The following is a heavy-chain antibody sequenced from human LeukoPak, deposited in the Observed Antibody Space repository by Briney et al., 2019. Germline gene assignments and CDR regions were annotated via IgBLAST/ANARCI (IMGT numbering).Heavy chain of an antibody. CDR2: IYLDDSDI. Sequence: GESLKISCKGSGYSFTTYWIGWVRQMPGKGLEWMGNIYLDDSDIKYSPSFQGQVTISADKSISTAYLQWSSLQASDTAIYYCARLTVAAFANWGQGTLVTVSP. J-gene: IGHJ4*02. CDR1: GYSFTTYW. CDR3: ARLTVAAFAN. V-gene: IGHV5-51*01. D-gene: IGHD6-19*01.